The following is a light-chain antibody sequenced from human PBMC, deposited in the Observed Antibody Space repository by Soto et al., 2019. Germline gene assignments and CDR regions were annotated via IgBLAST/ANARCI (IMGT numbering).Light chain of an antibody. J-gene: IGKJ4*01. CDR1: QGISKY. CDR3: QQYVTYPLT. CDR2: ATS. V-gene: IGKV1-16*02. Sequence: DIQMTQSPSSLSASVGDRVTITCRASQGISKYLAWFQQKPGQAPKSLIYATSTLQPGVPSKFSGSGSWTDFTLNISSLQPEDFATYYCQQYVTYPLTFGGGTKVDI.